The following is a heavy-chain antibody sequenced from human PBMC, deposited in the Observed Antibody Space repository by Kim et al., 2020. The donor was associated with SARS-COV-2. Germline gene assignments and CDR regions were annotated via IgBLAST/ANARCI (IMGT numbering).Heavy chain of an antibody. Sequence: SLRLSCAASGFTFGDYAMHWVRQAPGKGLEWVSGISWNSGSIGYADSVKGRFTISRDNAKNSLYVQMNSLRAEDTALYYCAKDAMVRGDPYYFDYWGQGTLVTVSS. CDR1: GFTFGDYA. V-gene: IGHV3-9*01. J-gene: IGHJ4*02. CDR2: ISWNSGSI. D-gene: IGHD3-10*01. CDR3: AKDAMVRGDPYYFDY.